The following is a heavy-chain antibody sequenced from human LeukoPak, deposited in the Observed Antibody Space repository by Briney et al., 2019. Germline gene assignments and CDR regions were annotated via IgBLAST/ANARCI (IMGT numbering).Heavy chain of an antibody. Sequence: GGSLRLSCAASGFIFSNYGMSWVRQAPGKGLEWVSSISFSSTHIYYADSIQGRFTISRDNAENSLYLQMNSLRAEDTAIYYCAREDDWNYEDYWGQGTLVTVSS. D-gene: IGHD1-7*01. J-gene: IGHJ4*02. CDR1: GFIFSNYG. CDR3: AREDDWNYEDY. V-gene: IGHV3-21*06. CDR2: ISFSSTHI.